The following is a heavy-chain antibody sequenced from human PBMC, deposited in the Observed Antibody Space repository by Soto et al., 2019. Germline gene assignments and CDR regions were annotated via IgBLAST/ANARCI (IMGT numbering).Heavy chain of an antibody. J-gene: IGHJ4*02. CDR1: GVTFNRQD. D-gene: IGHD2-21*01. CDR2: IIPMFGTP. V-gene: IGHV1-69*01. CDR3: ATSGGSDGYSFDY. Sequence: KVSCKASGVTFNRQDMRWVRQAPGQGLEWMGGIIPMFGTPHYAEKFQDRVTITADESTGTAYLELSSLTSEDTAVYYCATSGGSDGYSFDYWGPGTLVTVSS.